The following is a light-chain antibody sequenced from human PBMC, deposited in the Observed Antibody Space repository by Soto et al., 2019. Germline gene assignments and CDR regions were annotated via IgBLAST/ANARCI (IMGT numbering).Light chain of an antibody. CDR1: SSDVGGYNY. CDR3: SSYTSGSTLE. CDR2: EVS. V-gene: IGLV2-14*01. Sequence: QSALTQPASVSGSPGQSITISCTGTSSDVGGYNYVSWYQHHPGKAPKLMIYEVSNRPSGISTRFSGSKSGNTASLTISGLQAEDEADYYCSSYTSGSTLEFGGGTKLTVL. J-gene: IGLJ2*01.